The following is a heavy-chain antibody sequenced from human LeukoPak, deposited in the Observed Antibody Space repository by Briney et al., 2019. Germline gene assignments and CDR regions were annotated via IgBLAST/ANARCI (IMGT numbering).Heavy chain of an antibody. D-gene: IGHD2-21*01. CDR1: GGSISSSNYY. CDR2: IYSSGNT. CDR3: ASTYSSWYYYYMDV. V-gene: IGHV4-61*09. Sequence: TLSLTCTVSGGSISSSNYYWSWIRQPAGKGLEWIGHIYSSGNTKYNPSLKSRVTISADTSKNQFSLKLSSVTAADTAVYYCASTYSSWYYYYMDVWGKGTTVTVSS. J-gene: IGHJ6*03.